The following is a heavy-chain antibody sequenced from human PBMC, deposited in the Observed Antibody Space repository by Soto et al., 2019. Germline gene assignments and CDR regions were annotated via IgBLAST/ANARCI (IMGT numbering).Heavy chain of an antibody. D-gene: IGHD2-2*02. CDR3: ARPATPYTDSYYFDY. CDR2: ISSSSSYI. Sequence: EVQLVESGGGLVKPGGSLRLSCAASGFTFSSYSMNWVRQAPGNGLEWVSSISSSSSYIYYADSVKCRFTISRDNAKNSLYLQMNSLRAEDTAVYYCARPATPYTDSYYFDYWGQGTLVTVSS. J-gene: IGHJ4*02. CDR1: GFTFSSYS. V-gene: IGHV3-21*01.